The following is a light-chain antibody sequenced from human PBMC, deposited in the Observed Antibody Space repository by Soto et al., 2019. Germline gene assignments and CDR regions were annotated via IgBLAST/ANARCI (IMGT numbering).Light chain of an antibody. Sequence: DIQMTQSPSTLSASVGGRVTITCRASQTISTWLAWYQHQPGTAPTLLISDASTLESGVPSRFSATGSGTEFTLTISSLEPEDSAVYYCQQRHMWPITFGQGTRLEIK. CDR2: DAS. CDR3: QQRHMWPIT. V-gene: IGKV1-5*01. J-gene: IGKJ5*01. CDR1: QTISTW.